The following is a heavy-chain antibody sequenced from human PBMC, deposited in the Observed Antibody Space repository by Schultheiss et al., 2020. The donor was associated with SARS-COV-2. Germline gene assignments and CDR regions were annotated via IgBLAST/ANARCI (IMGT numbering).Heavy chain of an antibody. Sequence: ESLKISCAASGFTFSGYSMNWVRQAPGKGLEWVSSISSTSSYIYYADSVRGRFTISRDNAKNSLYLQMNSLRAEDTAVYYCARVPPSTTAAYYYFDYWGQGTLVTVSS. CDR3: ARVPPSTTAAYYYFDY. D-gene: IGHD2-2*01. J-gene: IGHJ4*02. V-gene: IGHV3-21*06. CDR1: GFTFSGYS. CDR2: ISSTSSYI.